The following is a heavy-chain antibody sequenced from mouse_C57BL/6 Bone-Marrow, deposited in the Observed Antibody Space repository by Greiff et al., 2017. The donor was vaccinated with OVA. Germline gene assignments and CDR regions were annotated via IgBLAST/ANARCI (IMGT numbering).Heavy chain of an antibody. V-gene: IGHV1-61*01. CDR3: ARWGYFFAY. Sequence: QVQLQQPGAELVRPGSSVKLSCKASGYPFPTYWMAWVKQRPGQGLKWIGNIYPSDSETHFNQQFKDKATLTVDKSSSTAYMQLSSLTAEDSAVYCCARWGYFFAYWGQGTLVTVSA. J-gene: IGHJ3*01. CDR2: IYPSDSET. D-gene: IGHD2-3*01. CDR1: GYPFPTYW.